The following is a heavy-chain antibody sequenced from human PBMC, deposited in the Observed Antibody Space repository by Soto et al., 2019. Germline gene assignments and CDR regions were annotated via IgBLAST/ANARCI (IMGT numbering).Heavy chain of an antibody. J-gene: IGHJ4*02. V-gene: IGHV1-3*01. D-gene: IGHD1-26*01. CDR2: INGGNGNT. Sequence: ASVKVSSKASGYTFTGYAMHWVRQAPGQRLEWMGWINGGNGNTKYSQKLQGRVIITRDTAASTAYMELSSLRSEDTAVYYCAKESGSYPEYYFHYWGQGTLVTVSS. CDR1: GYTFTGYA. CDR3: AKESGSYPEYYFHY.